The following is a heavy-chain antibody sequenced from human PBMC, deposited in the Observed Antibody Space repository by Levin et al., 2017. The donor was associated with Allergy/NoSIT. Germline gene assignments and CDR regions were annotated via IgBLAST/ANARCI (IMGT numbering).Heavy chain of an antibody. CDR3: TRDIVVVPAGDRPPIAARPFDY. D-gene: IGHD2-2*01. Sequence: GESLKISCTASGFTFGDYAMSWFRQAPGKGLEWVGFIRSKAYGGTTEYAASVKGRFTISRDDSKSIAYLQMNSLKTEDTAVYYCTRDIVVVPAGDRPPIAARPFDYWGQGTLVTVSS. V-gene: IGHV3-49*03. CDR1: GFTFGDYA. J-gene: IGHJ4*02. CDR2: IRSKAYGGTT.